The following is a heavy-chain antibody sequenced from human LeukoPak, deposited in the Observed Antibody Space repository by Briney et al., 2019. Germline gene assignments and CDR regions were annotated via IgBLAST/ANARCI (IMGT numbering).Heavy chain of an antibody. CDR1: GFTFTCYT. V-gene: IGHV3-23*01. CDR2: ISGSGGST. CDR3: AKDTDYTYNYFDY. J-gene: IGHJ4*02. D-gene: IGHD3-16*01. Sequence: QPGGSLRLACAASGFTFTCYTMSWVRQAPGKGLEWVSAISGSGGSTFYADSVRGRFTISRDNSKNTVYLQMNSLRAEDTALYYCAKDTDYTYNYFDYWGQGTLVTVSS.